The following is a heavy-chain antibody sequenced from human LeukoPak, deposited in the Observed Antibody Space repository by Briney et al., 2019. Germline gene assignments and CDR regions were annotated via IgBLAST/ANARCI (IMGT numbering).Heavy chain of an antibody. V-gene: IGHV3-53*01. CDR1: GFTVSSSD. J-gene: IGHJ4*02. Sequence: GGSLRLSCAASGFTVSSSDMSWVRQAPGKGLEWVSVIYSGGSTYYADSVEGRFTISRDNSKNTLYLQMNSLRAEDTAVYYCATLRGGWFFEYWAQGTLVTVSS. CDR2: IYSGGST. CDR3: ATLRGGWFFEY. D-gene: IGHD6-19*01.